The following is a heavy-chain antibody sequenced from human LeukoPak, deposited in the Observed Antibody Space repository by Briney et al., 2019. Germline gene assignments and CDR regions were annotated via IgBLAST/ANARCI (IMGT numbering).Heavy chain of an antibody. J-gene: IGHJ4*02. D-gene: IGHD2-15*01. V-gene: IGHV3-9*01. CDR1: GFTFDDYA. CDR2: ISWNSGSI. Sequence: PGGSLRLSCAASGFTFDDYAMHWVRQAPGKGLEWVSGISWNSGSIGYADSVKGRFTISRDNAKNSLYLQMNSLRAEDTAVYYCASSPCSGGSCYRLDFDYWGQGTLVTVSS. CDR3: ASSPCSGGSCYRLDFDY.